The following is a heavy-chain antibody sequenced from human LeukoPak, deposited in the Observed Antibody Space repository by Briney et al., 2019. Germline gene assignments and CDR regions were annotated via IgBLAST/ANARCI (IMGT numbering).Heavy chain of an antibody. J-gene: IGHJ4*02. CDR1: GFTFSNAC. CDR2: ISSSNSTI. Sequence: GGSLRLSCAASGFTFSNACMNWVRQAPGKGLEWVSFISSSNSTIYYADSVKGRFTISRDNAKNSLSLQMNSLRDEDTAVYYCARDWNGVFDYWGQGTLVTVSS. D-gene: IGHD1-1*01. CDR3: ARDWNGVFDY. V-gene: IGHV3-48*02.